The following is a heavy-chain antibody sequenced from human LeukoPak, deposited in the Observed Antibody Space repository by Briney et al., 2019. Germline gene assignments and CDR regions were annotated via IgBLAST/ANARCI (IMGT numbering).Heavy chain of an antibody. CDR1: GFTFSNYA. J-gene: IGHJ4*02. CDR2: ISGRGGST. Sequence: PGGSLRLSCAASGFTFSNYAMNWVRQAPGKGLEWVSAISGRGGSTYYADSVKGRFTISRDNSKSTLYLQMNSLRVADTAVYYCAKGNGYRRPPDYWGQGTLVTVSS. D-gene: IGHD5-18*01. V-gene: IGHV3-23*01. CDR3: AKGNGYRRPPDY.